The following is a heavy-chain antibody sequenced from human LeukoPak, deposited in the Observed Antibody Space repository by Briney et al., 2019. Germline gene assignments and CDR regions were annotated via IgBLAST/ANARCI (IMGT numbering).Heavy chain of an antibody. Sequence: KPSVTLSLTCSVSGGSISSSNLWGWVRQPPGKGLEWIGEIYHSGSTNYNPSLKSRVIISVDKSKNHFSLKLSSVTAADTAVYYCARGTEQWLPRYYYYMDVWGKGTTVTVSS. J-gene: IGHJ6*03. D-gene: IGHD6-19*01. V-gene: IGHV4-4*02. CDR2: IYHSGST. CDR1: GGSISSSNL. CDR3: ARGTEQWLPRYYYYMDV.